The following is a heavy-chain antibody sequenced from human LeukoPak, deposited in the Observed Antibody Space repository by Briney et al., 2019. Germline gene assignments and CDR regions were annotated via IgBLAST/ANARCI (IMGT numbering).Heavy chain of an antibody. CDR3: VRHGETYYYYYGMDV. V-gene: IGHV1-69*04. CDR2: IIPILGIA. Sequence: SVKVSCKASGGTFSSYAISWVRQAPGQGLEWMGRIIPILGIANYAQKFQGRVTITADKSTSTAYMELSSLRSEDTAVYYCVRHGETYYYYYGMDVWGQGTTVTVSS. J-gene: IGHJ6*02. CDR1: GGTFSSYA.